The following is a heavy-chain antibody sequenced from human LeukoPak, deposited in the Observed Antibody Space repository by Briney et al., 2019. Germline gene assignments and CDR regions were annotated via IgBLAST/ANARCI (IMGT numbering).Heavy chain of an antibody. CDR1: GFTVSSNY. D-gene: IGHD3-10*01. V-gene: IGHV3-66*01. Sequence: GGSLRLSCAASGFTVSSNYMSWVRQAPGKGLEWVSVIYSGGNTYYADSVKGRFTISRDNSKNTLYLQMNSLRAEDTAVYYCARGGVRGATTVWFDPWGQGTLVTVSS. J-gene: IGHJ5*02. CDR3: ARGGVRGATTVWFDP. CDR2: IYSGGNT.